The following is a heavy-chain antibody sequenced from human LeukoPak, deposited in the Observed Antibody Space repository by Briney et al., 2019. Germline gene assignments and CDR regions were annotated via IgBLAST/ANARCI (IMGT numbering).Heavy chain of an antibody. CDR1: GFTFSSYE. CDR3: ARDPPYDILTGLMWDY. Sequence: PGGSLRLSCAASGFTFSSYEMNWVRQAPGKGLEWVSYISNSGSTIYYADSVKGRFTISRDNAKNSLYLQMNSLRAEDTAVYYCARDPPYDILTGLMWDYWGQGTLVTVSS. D-gene: IGHD3-9*01. CDR2: ISNSGSTI. J-gene: IGHJ4*02. V-gene: IGHV3-48*03.